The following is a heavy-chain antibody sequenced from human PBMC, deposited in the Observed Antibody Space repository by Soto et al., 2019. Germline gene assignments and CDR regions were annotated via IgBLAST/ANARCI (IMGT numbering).Heavy chain of an antibody. CDR2: ISGSADST. V-gene: IGHV3-23*01. Sequence: EVQLLESGGGLVQPGGSLRLSCAASGFTFSSYAMSWVRQAPGKGLEWVSGISGSADSTYYADSVKGRLTISRDNSNYTLYLQMNNLRAEDTAVYYCAKDRSSGGSCYNFWGLGALVTVSS. D-gene: IGHD2-15*01. J-gene: IGHJ4*02. CDR3: AKDRSSGGSCYNF. CDR1: GFTFSSYA.